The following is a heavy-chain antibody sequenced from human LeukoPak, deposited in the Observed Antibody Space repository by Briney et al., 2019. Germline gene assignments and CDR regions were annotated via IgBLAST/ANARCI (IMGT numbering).Heavy chain of an antibody. J-gene: IGHJ5*02. D-gene: IGHD5-18*01. V-gene: IGHV3-7*04. CDR3: AGGSGGYSYGYGRSDKYNWFDP. CDR2: IKQDGCEK. CDR1: GFTFSSYW. Sequence: PGGSLRLSCAASGFTFSSYWMSWVRQAPGKGLEWVANIKQDGCEKYYVDSVKGRFTISRDNAKNSLYLQMNSLRAEDTAVYYCAGGSGGYSYGYGRSDKYNWFDPWGQGTLVTVSS.